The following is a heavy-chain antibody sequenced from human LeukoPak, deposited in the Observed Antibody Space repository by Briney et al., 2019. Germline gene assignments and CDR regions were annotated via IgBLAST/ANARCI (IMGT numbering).Heavy chain of an antibody. CDR1: GGTFSSYA. V-gene: IGHV1-69*04. Sequence: GASVKVSCKASGGTFSSYAISWVRQAPGQGLEWMGRIIPIFGIANYAQKFQGRVTITADKSTSTAYMELSSLRSEDTAVYYCARDPYSSSWELGYWGQGTLVTVSS. D-gene: IGHD6-13*01. J-gene: IGHJ4*02. CDR2: IIPIFGIA. CDR3: ARDPYSSSWELGY.